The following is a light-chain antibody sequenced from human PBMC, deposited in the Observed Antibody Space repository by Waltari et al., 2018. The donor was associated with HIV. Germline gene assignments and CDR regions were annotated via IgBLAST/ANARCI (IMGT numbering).Light chain of an antibody. Sequence: QSALTQPPSASGSPGQSVPISCTGTSSDVGGYNYVSWYQQHPGQARKPMIYEVSKRPTGVPGRFEGSKSGNTASLTVSGLQAEDEADYYCSSYEGSNNCVVFGGGTKLTVL. V-gene: IGLV2-8*01. J-gene: IGLJ2*01. CDR2: EVS. CDR3: SSYEGSNNCVV. CDR1: SSDVGGYNY.